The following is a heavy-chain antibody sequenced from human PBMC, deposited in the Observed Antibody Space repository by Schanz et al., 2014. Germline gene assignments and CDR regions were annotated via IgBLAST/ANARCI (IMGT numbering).Heavy chain of an antibody. Sequence: VQLVESGGGVVQPGRSVRLSCAASGFTFSRYAMHWVRQAPGKGLDWVGIIKPDGSEKFYVDSVKGRFTISRDNAKNLMYLHLNSLRAEDTAVYYCAREVGGSFGQHYWGQGALVTVSS. V-gene: IGHV3-7*01. CDR2: IKPDGSEK. D-gene: IGHD1-26*01. J-gene: IGHJ4*02. CDR1: GFTFSRYA. CDR3: AREVGGSFGQHY.